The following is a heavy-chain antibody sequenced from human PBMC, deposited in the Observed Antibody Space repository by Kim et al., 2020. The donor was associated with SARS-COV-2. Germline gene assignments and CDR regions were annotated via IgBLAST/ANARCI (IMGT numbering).Heavy chain of an antibody. CDR2: INSDGSST. D-gene: IGHD3-10*01. CDR1: GFTFSSYW. CDR3: ARSGLWFGGGMDV. V-gene: IGHV3-74*01. Sequence: GGSLRLSCAASGFTFSSYWMHWVRQAPGKGLVWVSRINSDGSSTSYADSVKGRFTISRDNAKNTLYLQMNSLRAEDTAVYYCARSGLWFGGGMDVWGQGTTVTVSS. J-gene: IGHJ6*02.